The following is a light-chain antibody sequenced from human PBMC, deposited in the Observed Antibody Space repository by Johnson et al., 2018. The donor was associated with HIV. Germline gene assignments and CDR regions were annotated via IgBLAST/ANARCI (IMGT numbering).Light chain of an antibody. CDR3: GTLDNSLSAGLYV. CDR1: SSNIGNNY. Sequence: QSVLTQPPSVSAAPGQKVTISCSGSSSNIGNNYVSWYQQLPGTGPKLLIYDNNKRPSGIPDRFSGSKSGTSATLGITGLQTGDEAAYYVGTLDNSLSAGLYVLGTGTKITVL. CDR2: DNN. V-gene: IGLV1-51*01. J-gene: IGLJ1*01.